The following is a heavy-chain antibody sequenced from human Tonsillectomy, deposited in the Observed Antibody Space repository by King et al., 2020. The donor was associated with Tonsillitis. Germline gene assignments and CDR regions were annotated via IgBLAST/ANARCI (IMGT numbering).Heavy chain of an antibody. CDR2: IYTSGST. CDR1: GGSISSSY. J-gene: IGHJ4*02. CDR3: ARGMGAAAGIPHDY. D-gene: IGHD6-13*01. V-gene: IGHV4-4*07. Sequence: QLQESGPGLVKPSETLSLTCTVSGGSISSSYWSWIRQPAGKGLEWIGRIYTSGSTDYNPSLKSRVTMSVDTSKNQFSLKLSSVTAADTAVYYCARGMGAAAGIPHDYWGLGTLVTVSS.